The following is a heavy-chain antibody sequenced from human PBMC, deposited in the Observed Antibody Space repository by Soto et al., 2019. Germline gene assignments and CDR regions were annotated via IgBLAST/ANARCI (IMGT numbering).Heavy chain of an antibody. D-gene: IGHD4-17*01. J-gene: IGHJ6*02. CDR1: GFSPTNGRMG. CDR2: FFSDAER. Sequence: SGPTLVNPTETLTLTCSVSGFSPTNGRMGVSWIRQPPGKALEWLAHFFSDAERSYSTSMQSRLNMYKDSSGSQVVLTMTNMAPADTATYFCARMEGDYNYYGLDVWGHGIAVTVSS. CDR3: ARMEGDYNYYGLDV. V-gene: IGHV2-26*01.